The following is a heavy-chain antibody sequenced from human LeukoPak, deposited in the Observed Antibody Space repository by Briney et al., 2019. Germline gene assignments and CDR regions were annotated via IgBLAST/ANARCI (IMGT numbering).Heavy chain of an antibody. D-gene: IGHD2-15*01. V-gene: IGHV4-61*02. CDR2: IYTSGST. CDR3: ARDPLGWWGFDY. CDR1: GGSISSGSYY. Sequence: PSQTLSLTCTVSGGSISSGSYYWSWIRQPAGKGLEWIGRIYTSGSTNYNPSLKSRVTISVDTSKNQFSLKLSSVTAADTAVYYCARDPLGWWGFDYWGQGTLVTVSS. J-gene: IGHJ4*02.